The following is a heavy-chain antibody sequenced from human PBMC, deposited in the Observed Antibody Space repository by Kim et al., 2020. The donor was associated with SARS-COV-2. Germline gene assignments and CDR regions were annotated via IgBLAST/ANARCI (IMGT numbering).Heavy chain of an antibody. D-gene: IGHD6-6*01. Sequence: SETLSLTCTVSGGSISSGGYYWSWIRQHPGKGLEWIGYIYYSGSTYYNPSLKSRVTISVDTSKNQFSLKLSSVTAADTAVYYCARANAGASSSYGMDVWGQGTKVTVSS. V-gene: IGHV4-31*03. J-gene: IGHJ6*02. CDR3: ARANAGASSSYGMDV. CDR1: GGSISSGGYY. CDR2: IYYSGST.